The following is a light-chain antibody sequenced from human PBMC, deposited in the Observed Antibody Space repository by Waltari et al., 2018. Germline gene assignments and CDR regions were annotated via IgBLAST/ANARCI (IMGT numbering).Light chain of an antibody. CDR3: CSYAGSSTLV. J-gene: IGLJ2*01. CDR2: EVS. Sequence: QSALTQPASVSGSPGQSITISCTGTSSDVGSYNLVSWYQQHPGKAPKLMIYEVSKRPSGVSKRFSGSKSGNTASLTSSGLQAEDEADYYCCSYAGSSTLVFGGGTKLTVL. V-gene: IGLV2-23*02. CDR1: SSDVGSYNL.